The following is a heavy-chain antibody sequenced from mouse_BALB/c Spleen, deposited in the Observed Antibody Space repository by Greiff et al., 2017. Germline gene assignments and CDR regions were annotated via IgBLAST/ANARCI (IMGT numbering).Heavy chain of an antibody. CDR1: GFSLTSYG. Sequence: VQGVESGPGLVAPSQSLSITCTVSGFSLTSYGVHWVRQPPGKGLEWLGVIWAGGSTNYNSALMSRLSISKDNSKSQVFLKMNSLQTDDTAMYYCAREDYYGSSYNAMDYWGQGTSVTVSS. CDR2: IWAGGST. V-gene: IGHV2-9*02. J-gene: IGHJ4*01. CDR3: AREDYYGSSYNAMDY. D-gene: IGHD1-1*01.